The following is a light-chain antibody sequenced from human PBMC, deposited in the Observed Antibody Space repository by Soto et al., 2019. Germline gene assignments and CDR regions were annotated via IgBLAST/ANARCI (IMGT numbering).Light chain of an antibody. Sequence: QSALTQPASVSGSPGQSITISCTGTSSDVGTYNLVSWYQHHPGKAPKLMIYEGSKRPSGVSNRFSGSKSGNTASLTISGLHAEDEADYYCCSYAGSSTRVVFGGGTKLTVL. CDR1: SSDVGTYNL. CDR2: EGS. J-gene: IGLJ2*01. V-gene: IGLV2-23*01. CDR3: CSYAGSSTRVV.